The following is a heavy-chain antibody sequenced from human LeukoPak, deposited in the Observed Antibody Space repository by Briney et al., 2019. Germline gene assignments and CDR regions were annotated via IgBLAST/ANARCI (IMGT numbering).Heavy chain of an antibody. J-gene: IGHJ4*02. CDR2: INPNSGGT. Sequence: ASVKVSCKASGYTFTGYYMHWVRQAPGQGLEWMGRINPNSGGTNYAQKFQGRVTMTRDTPIGTAYMELSSLRSDDTAVYYCALRPTGYSSSWYFDYWGQGTLVTVSS. CDR1: GYTFTGYY. D-gene: IGHD6-13*01. V-gene: IGHV1-2*06. CDR3: ALRPTGYSSSWYFDY.